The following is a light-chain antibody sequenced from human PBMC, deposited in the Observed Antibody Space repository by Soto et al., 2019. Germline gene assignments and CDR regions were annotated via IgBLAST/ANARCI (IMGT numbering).Light chain of an antibody. CDR1: QSVSSSY. V-gene: IGKV3-20*01. CDR3: KQYGSSPVT. J-gene: IGKJ1*01. CDR2: GAF. Sequence: EIVLTQSPGTLSLSPGERATLSCRASQSVSSSYLAWYQQKPGQAPRLLIFGAFNRATGMPDRFSGSGSGTDFTLTISRLEPEDFAVYYCKQYGSSPVTFGQGTKVDIK.